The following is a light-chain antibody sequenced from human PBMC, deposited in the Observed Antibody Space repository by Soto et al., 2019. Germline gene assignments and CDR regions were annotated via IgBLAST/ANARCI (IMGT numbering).Light chain of an antibody. CDR2: EVN. V-gene: IGLV2-8*01. CDR3: SSYAGSSNV. J-gene: IGLJ1*01. CDR1: SSDVGGYNY. Sequence: QSVLTQPPSASGSPGQSVAISCTGTSSDVGGYNYVSWYQQHPGKAPKLMIYEVNQRPSGVPDRFSGSKSGNTASLTVSGLQSEYEADYYCSSYAGSSNVFGTGTKVTVL.